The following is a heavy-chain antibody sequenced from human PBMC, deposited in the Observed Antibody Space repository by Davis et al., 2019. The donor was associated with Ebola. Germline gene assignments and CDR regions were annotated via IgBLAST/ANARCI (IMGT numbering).Heavy chain of an antibody. V-gene: IGHV3-13*01. CDR3: ARDQHSNYFYYGMDV. D-gene: IGHD4-11*01. CDR1: GFTFSTYD. Sequence: GGSLRLSCTASGFTFSTYDMHWVRQATGKGLEWVSGIGTAGDTYYPGSVKGRFTISRDNAKNSLYLQMNSLRAEDTAVYYCARDQHSNYFYYGMDVWGQGTTVTVSS. J-gene: IGHJ6*02. CDR2: IGTAGDT.